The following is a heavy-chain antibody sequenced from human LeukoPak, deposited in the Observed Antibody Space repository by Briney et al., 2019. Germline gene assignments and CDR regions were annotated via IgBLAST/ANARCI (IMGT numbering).Heavy chain of an antibody. V-gene: IGHV3-20*04. Sequence: GGSLRLSCAASGFTFDDYGMSWVRQGPGKGLEWVSGISWNGGYIVYVDSVKGRFTISRDNAKNSLYLQMNSLRAEDTALYYCARGYYDSSGKGGYFLDSWGQGTLVTVSS. CDR2: ISWNGGYI. J-gene: IGHJ4*02. D-gene: IGHD3-22*01. CDR1: GFTFDDYG. CDR3: ARGYYDSSGKGGYFLDS.